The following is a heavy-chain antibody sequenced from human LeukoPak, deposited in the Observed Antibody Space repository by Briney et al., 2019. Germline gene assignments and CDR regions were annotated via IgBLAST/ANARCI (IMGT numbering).Heavy chain of an antibody. CDR1: GGSFSGCY. CDR3: ARVLVQRSYYYYYYYMDV. J-gene: IGHJ6*03. Sequence: SETLSLTCAVYGGSFSGCYWSWIRQPPGKGLEWIGEINHSGSTNYNPSLKSRVTISVDTSKNQFSLKLSSVTAADTAVYYCARVLVQRSYYYYYYYMDVWGKGTTVTVSS. D-gene: IGHD3-3*01. CDR2: INHSGST. V-gene: IGHV4-34*01.